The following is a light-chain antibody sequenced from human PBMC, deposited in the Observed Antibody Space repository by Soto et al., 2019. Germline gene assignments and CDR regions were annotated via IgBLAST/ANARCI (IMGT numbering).Light chain of an antibody. V-gene: IGLV2-14*01. CDR3: SAKTSGSTPYV. CDR1: SSDIGGYNY. CDR2: EVS. J-gene: IGLJ1*01. Sequence: QSVLTQPASVSGSPGQSITISCTGTSSDIGGYNYVSWFQQYPGTDPRLMIYEVSNRLSGVYHRFSGSKSGNTASLTISGLQVDDEADYYCSAKTSGSTPYVFGTGTKVTVL.